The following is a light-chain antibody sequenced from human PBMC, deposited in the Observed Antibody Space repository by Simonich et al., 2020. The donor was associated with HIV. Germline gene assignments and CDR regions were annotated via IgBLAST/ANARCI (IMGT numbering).Light chain of an antibody. V-gene: IGKV3-15*01. CDR2: GAS. CDR1: QSVNIN. CDR3: QQYYSTPPT. J-gene: IGKJ1*01. Sequence: EIVMTQSPATLSVSPGERATLSCRESQSVNINLAWYQQKPGQAPRLLIYGASTRATGIPARFSGSGSGTEFTLTISSLQAEDVAVYYCQQYYSTPPTFGQGTKVEIK.